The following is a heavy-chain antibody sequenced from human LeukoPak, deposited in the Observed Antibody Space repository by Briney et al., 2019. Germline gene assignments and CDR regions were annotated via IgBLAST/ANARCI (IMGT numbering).Heavy chain of an antibody. D-gene: IGHD2-15*01. CDR1: GDSISSSSYY. CDR3: ARHVVAARGFDY. CDR2: AYYIGIT. J-gene: IGHJ4*02. V-gene: IGHV4-39*01. Sequence: SETLSLTCSVSGDSISSSSYYWGWIRQAPGKGLEWIGSAYYIGITYHNPSLKSRVTISVDTSKNQFSLKLSSVTAADTAVYYCARHVVAARGFDYWGQGTLVTVSS.